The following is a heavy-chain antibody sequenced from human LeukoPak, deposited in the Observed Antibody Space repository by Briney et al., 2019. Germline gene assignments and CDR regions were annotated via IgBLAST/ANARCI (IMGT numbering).Heavy chain of an antibody. V-gene: IGHV4-61*02. D-gene: IGHD3-10*01. CDR1: GGSISSGSYY. J-gene: IGHJ6*03. CDR2: IYTSGST. Sequence: PSETLSLTCTVSGGSISSGSYYWSWIRQPAGKGLEWIGRIYTSGSTNYNPSLKSRVTISVDTSKNQFSLKLSSVTAADTAVYYCARVPLMGYYYYMDVWGKGTTVTVSS. CDR3: ARVPLMGYYYYMDV.